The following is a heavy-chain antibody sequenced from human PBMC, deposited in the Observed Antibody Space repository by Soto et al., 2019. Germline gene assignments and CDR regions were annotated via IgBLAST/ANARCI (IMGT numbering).Heavy chain of an antibody. CDR1: GYSFTSYW. CDR2: IYPGDSDT. Sequence: GESLKISCKGSGYSFTSYWIGWVRQMPGKGLEWMGIIYPGDSDTRYSPSFQGQVTISADKSISTAYLQWSSLKASDTAMYYCARHVTIFGVVPCGGMDVCGQGHTVPVS. CDR3: ARHVTIFGVVPCGGMDV. V-gene: IGHV5-51*01. J-gene: IGHJ6*02. D-gene: IGHD3-3*01.